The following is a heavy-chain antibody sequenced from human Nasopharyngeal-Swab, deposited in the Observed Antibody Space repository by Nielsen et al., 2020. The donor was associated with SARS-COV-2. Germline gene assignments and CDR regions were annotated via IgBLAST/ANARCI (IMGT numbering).Heavy chain of an antibody. CDR1: GGSIYSSSYY. CDR2: TYYSGPT. Sequence: SETLSLTCTVSGGSIYSSSYYWGWIRQPPGKGLEWIGITYYSGPTHYNPSLRSRVTISMDTSKNQFSLKFRSVTAAESAVYYCASLKDSKSGLWGFDKWGQGALVTVSS. D-gene: IGHD7-27*01. J-gene: IGHJ4*02. CDR3: ASLKDSKSGLWGFDK. V-gene: IGHV4-39*01.